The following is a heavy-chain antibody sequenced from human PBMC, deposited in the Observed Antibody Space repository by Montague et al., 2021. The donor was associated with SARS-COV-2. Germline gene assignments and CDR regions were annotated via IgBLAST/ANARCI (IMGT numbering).Heavy chain of an antibody. Sequence: SETLSLTCTVSSASITSSTYYWLWIRQPPGKGPEWIGTIFYTGSTYYNPSLKSRVTMSVDTSRNQFSLKLSSVTAADTAMYYCARHTSAWYDYFEDWGQGTLVIVSS. D-gene: IGHD6-19*01. CDR3: ARHTSAWYDYFED. CDR2: IFYTGST. CDR1: SASITSSTYY. V-gene: IGHV4-39*01. J-gene: IGHJ4*02.